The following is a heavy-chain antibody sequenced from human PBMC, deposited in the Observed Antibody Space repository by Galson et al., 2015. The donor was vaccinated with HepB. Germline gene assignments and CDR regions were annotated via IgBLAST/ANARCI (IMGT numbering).Heavy chain of an antibody. CDR2: ISYDGSNK. Sequence: SLRLSCAASGFTFSSYGMHWVRQAPGKGLEWVAVISYDGSNKYYADSVKGRFTISRDNSKNTLYLQMNSLRAEDTAVYYCAKEKGTISLYGVDVWGQGTTVTVSS. D-gene: IGHD3-3*01. J-gene: IGHJ6*02. CDR1: GFTFSSYG. CDR3: AKEKGTISLYGVDV. V-gene: IGHV3-30*18.